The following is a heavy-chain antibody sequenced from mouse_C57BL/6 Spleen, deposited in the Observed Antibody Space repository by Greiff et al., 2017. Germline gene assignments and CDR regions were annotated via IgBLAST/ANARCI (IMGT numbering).Heavy chain of an antibody. J-gene: IGHJ1*03. D-gene: IGHD2-1*01. V-gene: IGHV1-64*01. CDR2: IHPNSGST. Sequence: PGQGLEWIGMIHPNSGSTNYNEKFKSKATLTVDKSSSTAYMQLSSLTSEDSAVYYCARSDGNYGYFDVWGTGTTVTVSS. CDR3: ARSDGNYGYFDV.